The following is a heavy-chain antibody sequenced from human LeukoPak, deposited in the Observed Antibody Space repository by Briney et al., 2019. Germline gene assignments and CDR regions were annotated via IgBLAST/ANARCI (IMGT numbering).Heavy chain of an antibody. CDR3: ASVTVTTWAPDGHMDV. CDR2: IIPMFGTT. J-gene: IGHJ6*03. CDR1: GGTFSNYA. D-gene: IGHD4-11*01. Sequence: SVKVPCKASGGTFSNYAISWVRQAPGQGLEWMGRIIPMFGTTNYAQKFQGRVTITTDESTSTAYMEVSSLRIEDTAVYYCASVTVTTWAPDGHMDVWGEGTTVTVSS. V-gene: IGHV1-69*05.